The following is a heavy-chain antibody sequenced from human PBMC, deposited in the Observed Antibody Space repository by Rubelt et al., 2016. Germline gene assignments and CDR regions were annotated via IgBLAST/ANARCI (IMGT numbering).Heavy chain of an antibody. V-gene: IGHV4-34*01. CDR3: AREGGSGYDSGFDI. J-gene: IGHJ3*02. Sequence: QVQLQQWGAGLLKPSETLSLTCAVYGGSFNDYYWSWIRRPPGKGLEWIGEIDHSGITNYNPSLKSRVTISADTSRNQFSLRLSSVTAADTAVYYCAREGGSGYDSGFDIWGQGTMVTVSS. D-gene: IGHD5-12*01. CDR1: GGSFNDYY. CDR2: IDHSGIT.